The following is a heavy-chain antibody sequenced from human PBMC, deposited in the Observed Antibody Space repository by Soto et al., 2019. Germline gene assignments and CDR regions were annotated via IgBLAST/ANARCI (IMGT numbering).Heavy chain of an antibody. V-gene: IGHV4-30-4*01. Sequence: SETLSLTCTVSGGSISSGDYYWSWIRQPPGKGLEWIGYIYYSGSTYYNPSLKSRVTISVDTSKNQFSLKLSSVTAADTAVYYCARDTGGYCSGGSCYRSKNYYGMDVWGQGTTVTVSS. CDR1: GGSISSGDYY. D-gene: IGHD2-15*01. CDR2: IYYSGST. CDR3: ARDTGGYCSGGSCYRSKNYYGMDV. J-gene: IGHJ6*02.